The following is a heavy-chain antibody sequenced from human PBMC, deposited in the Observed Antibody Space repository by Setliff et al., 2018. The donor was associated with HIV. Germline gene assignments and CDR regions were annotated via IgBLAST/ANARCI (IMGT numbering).Heavy chain of an antibody. Sequence: GESLKISCKGSGYSFTNYWINWVRQMPGRGLEWMGRIDPSDFYIKYSPSFQGHVTISADRSITTAYLQWSSLRASDTATYYCARQPRGYSYGDGVYLDYWGQGTPVTVSS. CDR3: ARQPRGYSYGDGVYLDY. CDR2: IDPSDFYI. D-gene: IGHD5-18*01. V-gene: IGHV5-10-1*01. CDR1: GYSFTNYW. J-gene: IGHJ4*02.